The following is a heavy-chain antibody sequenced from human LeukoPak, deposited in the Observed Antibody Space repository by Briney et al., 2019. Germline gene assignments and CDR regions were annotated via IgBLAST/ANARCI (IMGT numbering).Heavy chain of an antibody. CDR2: IYHSGST. V-gene: IGHV4-4*02. D-gene: IGHD4-23*01. CDR3: ARVAVVKGIDP. CDR1: GFTFSSYVM. J-gene: IGHJ5*02. Sequence: GSLRLSCAASGFTFSSYVMSWVRQPPGKGLEWIGEIYHSGSTNYNPSLKSRVTISVDKSKNQFSLKLSSVTAADTAVYYCARVAVVKGIDPWGQGTLVTVSS.